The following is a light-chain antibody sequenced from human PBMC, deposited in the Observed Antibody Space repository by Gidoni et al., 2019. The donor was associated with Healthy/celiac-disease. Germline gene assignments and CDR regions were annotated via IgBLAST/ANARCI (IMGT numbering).Light chain of an antibody. CDR1: QSISSY. V-gene: IGKV1-39*01. CDR3: QQSYSTPRYT. J-gene: IGKJ2*01. Sequence: DIQMTQSPSSLSASVGDRVTITCRASQSISSYLNWYQQKPGKALKLLIYDASSLQSGVPSRFSGSGSGTDFTLTISSLQPEDFATYYCQQSYSTPRYTFGQGTKLEIK. CDR2: DAS.